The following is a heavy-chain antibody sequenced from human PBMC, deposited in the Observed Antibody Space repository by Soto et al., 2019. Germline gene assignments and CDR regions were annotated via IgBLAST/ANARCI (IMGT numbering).Heavy chain of an antibody. CDR3: ARDQVTSSPQGRYYGTDV. J-gene: IGHJ6*02. CDR1: GFTFSSYW. Sequence: GGSLRLSCAASGFTFSSYWMHWVRQAPGKGLVWVSSINSDGSNTNYADSVKGRFTISRDNAKNTLYLQMNSLRAEDTAVYYCARDQVTSSPQGRYYGTDVWGQGTTVTVSS. D-gene: IGHD2-2*01. V-gene: IGHV3-74*01. CDR2: INSDGSNT.